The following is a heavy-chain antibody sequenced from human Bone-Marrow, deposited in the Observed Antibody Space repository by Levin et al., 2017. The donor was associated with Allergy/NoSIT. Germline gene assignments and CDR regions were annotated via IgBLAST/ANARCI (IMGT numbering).Heavy chain of an antibody. CDR3: AGEGDGYNFFDS. J-gene: IGHJ4*02. V-gene: IGHV4-59*08. CDR2: VYYTGST. Sequence: SETLSLTCTVSGGSISSYYWSWIRQPPGKGLEWIGYVYYTGSTTYNPSLKSRVTISVDTSKNQFSLKLTSVTAADTAVYYCAGEGDGYNFFDSWGQGTLLTVSS. D-gene: IGHD5-24*01. CDR1: GGSISSYY.